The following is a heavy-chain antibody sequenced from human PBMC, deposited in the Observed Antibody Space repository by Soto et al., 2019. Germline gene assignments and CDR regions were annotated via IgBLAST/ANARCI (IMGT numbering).Heavy chain of an antibody. CDR3: ANTIVVTRWNSVDI. CDR2: ISAYNGNT. J-gene: IGHJ3*02. V-gene: IGHV1-18*01. D-gene: IGHD3-22*01. Sequence: SWPRHSIEQGLEWMGWISAYNGNTNYAQKLQGRVTMTTDTSTSTAYMELRSLRSDDTVFFYNANTIVVTRWNSVDIWGQATMVTV.